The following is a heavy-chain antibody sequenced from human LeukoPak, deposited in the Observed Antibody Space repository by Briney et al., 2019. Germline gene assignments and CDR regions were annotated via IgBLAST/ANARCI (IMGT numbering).Heavy chain of an antibody. CDR2: IYPGDSDT. CDR1: GYSFTSYW. Sequence: GVSLKISCAGSGYSFTSYWIAWVRLMPGKGLGWMGVIYPGDSDTRYSPSFQGQVTISADKSISTAYLQWSSLKASDTAMYYCARHGKGGGAVAASGAFDIWGQGTMVAV. D-gene: IGHD6-19*01. V-gene: IGHV5-51*01. CDR3: ARHGKGGGAVAASGAFDI. J-gene: IGHJ3*02.